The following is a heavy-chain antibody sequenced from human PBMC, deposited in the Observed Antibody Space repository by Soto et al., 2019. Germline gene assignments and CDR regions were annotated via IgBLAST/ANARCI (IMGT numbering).Heavy chain of an antibody. CDR1: GFTFSNAW. J-gene: IGHJ6*02. V-gene: IGHV3-15*01. D-gene: IGHD2-21*01. CDR3: TTSDDWEDYYYGMDV. CDR2: IKSKTDGGTT. Sequence: EVQLVESGGSLVKPGGSLRLSCAASGFTFSNAWMSWVRQAPGKGLEWVGRIKSKTDGGTTDYAAPVKGRFTISRDDSKNTRYLQMNSLKTEDTAVYYCTTSDDWEDYYYGMDVWGQGTTVTVCS.